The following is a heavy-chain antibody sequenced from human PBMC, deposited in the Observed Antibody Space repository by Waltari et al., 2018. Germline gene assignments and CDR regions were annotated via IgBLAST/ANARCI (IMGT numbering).Heavy chain of an antibody. Sequence: QVQLQESGPGLVKPSETLSLTCTVSGGSISSYYWSWIRQPPGKGLEWIGDIYYSGSTNYNPSLKSRVTISVDTSKNQFSLKLSSVTAADTAVYYCARGGYSSPGYFDYWGQGTLVTVSS. CDR1: GGSISSYY. V-gene: IGHV4-59*01. CDR3: ARGGYSSPGYFDY. D-gene: IGHD5-18*01. J-gene: IGHJ4*02. CDR2: IYYSGST.